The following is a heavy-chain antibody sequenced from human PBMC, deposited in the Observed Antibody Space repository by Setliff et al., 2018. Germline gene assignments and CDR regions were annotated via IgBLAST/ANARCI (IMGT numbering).Heavy chain of an antibody. V-gene: IGHV1-18*01. Sequence: ASVKVSCKASGYTFTSYDINWLRQAPGQGLEWMGRINAGNGNTKYSQKFQGRVTITRDTSTSTAYMELRSLRSDDTAVYYCARVTIAVAGYFDFWGQGTLVTVSS. D-gene: IGHD6-19*01. J-gene: IGHJ4*02. CDR1: GYTFTSYD. CDR2: INAGNGNT. CDR3: ARVTIAVAGYFDF.